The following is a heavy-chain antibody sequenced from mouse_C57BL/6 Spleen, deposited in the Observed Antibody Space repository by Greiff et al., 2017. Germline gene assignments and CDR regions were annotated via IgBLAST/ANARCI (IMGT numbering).Heavy chain of an antibody. D-gene: IGHD1-1*01. CDR1: GYTFTSYW. CDR3: ARKDCGRSYAMDY. Sequence: QVQLQQPGAELVRPGSSVKLSCKASGYTFTSYWMDWVKQRPGQGLEWIGNIYPSDSETHYNQKFKDKATLTVAQSSSTAYLQLSSLTSEDSAVYYCARKDCGRSYAMDYWGQGTSVTVAS. J-gene: IGHJ4*01. CDR2: IYPSDSET. V-gene: IGHV1-61*01.